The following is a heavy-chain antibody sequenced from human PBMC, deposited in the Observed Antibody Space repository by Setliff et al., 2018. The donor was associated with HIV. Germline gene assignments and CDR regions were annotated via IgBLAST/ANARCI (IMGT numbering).Heavy chain of an antibody. D-gene: IGHD2-8*01. CDR3: AKDAGVTGGLYRYYIDA. Sequence: SETLSLTCTVSGVSIDKNYWSWVRRPPGKGLEWIGRVYMSGKTNYSPSLKSRVTMSADTSKNQVSLKLTSVTAADTAVYYCAKDAGVTGGLYRYYIDAWGNGTTVTISS. V-gene: IGHV4-4*07. CDR2: VYMSGKT. CDR1: GVSIDKNY. J-gene: IGHJ6*03.